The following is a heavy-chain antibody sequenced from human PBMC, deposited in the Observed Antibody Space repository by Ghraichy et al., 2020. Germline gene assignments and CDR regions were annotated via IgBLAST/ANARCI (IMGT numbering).Heavy chain of an antibody. V-gene: IGHV4-34*01. CDR3: ARCICGDLSCDFDS. CDR2: INHSGSS. CDR1: GGSFSNYY. Sequence: SETLSLTCAVSGGSFSNYYWTWIRQPPGKGLEWIGEINHSGSSNYSPSLKSRVTISVDTSKNQFSLKLSSVTAADTAVYYCARCICGDLSCDFDSWGQGTLVTVSS. J-gene: IGHJ4*02. D-gene: IGHD3-16*02.